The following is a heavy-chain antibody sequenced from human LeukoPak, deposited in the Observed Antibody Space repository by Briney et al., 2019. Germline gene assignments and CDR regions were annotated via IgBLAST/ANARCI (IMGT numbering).Heavy chain of an antibody. CDR2: IYYSGST. Sequence: PSETLSLTCTVSGGSISSSSYYWGWIRQPPGKGLEWIGSIYYSGSTYYNPSLKSRVTISVDMSKNQFSLKLSSVTAADTAVYYCARHGPSGSCEDWFDPWGQGTLVTVSS. V-gene: IGHV4-39*01. J-gene: IGHJ5*02. CDR1: GGSISSSSYY. CDR3: ARHGPSGSCEDWFDP. D-gene: IGHD3-10*01.